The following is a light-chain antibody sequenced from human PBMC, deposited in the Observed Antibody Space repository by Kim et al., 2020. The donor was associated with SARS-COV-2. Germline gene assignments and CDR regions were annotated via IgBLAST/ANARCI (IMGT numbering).Light chain of an antibody. CDR1: TSNIGSYT. J-gene: IGLJ3*02. CDR3: ATWDGSLNGWV. CDR2: TNN. Sequence: GQRVTISCSGSTSNIGSYTVNWYQHLPRTAPNLLIYTNNQRPSGVPDRFSGSKSGTSASLAISGLQSEDEADYFCATWDGSLNGWVFGGGTQLTVL. V-gene: IGLV1-44*01.